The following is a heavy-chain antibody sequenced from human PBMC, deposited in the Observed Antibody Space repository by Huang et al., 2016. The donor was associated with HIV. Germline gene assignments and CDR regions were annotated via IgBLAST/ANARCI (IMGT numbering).Heavy chain of an antibody. Sequence: EVQLVESGGGLVQPGGSLRRSCAASGFTFSSYGMHWVRQAPGKGVVWLSRINSEGSSSGYADSVKGRFTISRDNAKNTLYLQRNSLRAEDTAVYYCVRDPRIQSWLNYFDYWGQGTLVSVSS. V-gene: IGHV3-74*01. CDR2: INSEGSSS. D-gene: IGHD3-22*01. CDR1: GFTFSSYG. J-gene: IGHJ4*02. CDR3: VRDPRIQSWLNYFDY.